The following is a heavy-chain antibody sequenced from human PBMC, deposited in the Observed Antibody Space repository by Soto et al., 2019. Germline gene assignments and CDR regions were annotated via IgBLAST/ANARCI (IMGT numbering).Heavy chain of an antibody. J-gene: IGHJ6*03. V-gene: IGHV3-23*01. Sequence: EVQLLESGGGLVQPGGSLRLSCAASGFTFSSYAMSWVRQAPGKGLEWVSAISGSGGSTYYADSVKGRFTISRDNSKNTLYLHMNSLRAEDTAVYYCAKVRGSRYCSGGSCYSGYMDVWGKGTTVTVSS. CDR1: GFTFSSYA. CDR2: ISGSGGST. D-gene: IGHD2-15*01. CDR3: AKVRGSRYCSGGSCYSGYMDV.